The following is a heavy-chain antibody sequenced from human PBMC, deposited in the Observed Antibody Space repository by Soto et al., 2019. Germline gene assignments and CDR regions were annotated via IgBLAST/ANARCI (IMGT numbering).Heavy chain of an antibody. CDR3: ARGPTIFGVVGSDY. D-gene: IGHD3-3*01. CDR1: GYTFTSYD. J-gene: IGHJ4*02. Sequence: QVQLVQSGAEVKKPGASVKVSCKASGYTFTSYDINWVRQATGQGLEWMGWMNPNSGYIGYAQRFQGRVPMTRNTSISAAYMELSSLRSEDTAVYYCARGPTIFGVVGSDYWGQGTLVTVSS. CDR2: MNPNSGYI. V-gene: IGHV1-8*01.